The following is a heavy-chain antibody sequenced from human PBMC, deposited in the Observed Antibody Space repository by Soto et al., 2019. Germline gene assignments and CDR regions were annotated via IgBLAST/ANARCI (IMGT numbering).Heavy chain of an antibody. CDR1: GGSFDAYA. D-gene: IGHD1-1*01. J-gene: IGHJ4*02. V-gene: IGHV1-69*02. Sequence: QGQLVQSGAEVKKPGSSVRVSCKASGGSFDAYAINWVRQAPGQGLEWMGRIIPVVDVTNYGRRFQGRLTITADKSTTTAYMELNCLTSEDTAIYYCARSGTLDYWGQGTLVTVSS. CDR2: IIPVVDVT. CDR3: ARSGTLDY.